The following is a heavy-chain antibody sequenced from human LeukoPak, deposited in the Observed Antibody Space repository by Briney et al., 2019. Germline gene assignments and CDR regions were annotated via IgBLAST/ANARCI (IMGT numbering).Heavy chain of an antibody. V-gene: IGHV1-2*06. Sequence: ASVKVSCKASGYTFPGYYMHWVRQAPGQGLEWMGRINPNSGGTNYAQKFQGRVTMTRDTSISTAYMELSRLRSDDTAVYYCARGGGSYAPNHIDYWGQGTLVTVSS. D-gene: IGHD1-26*01. CDR3: ARGGGSYAPNHIDY. J-gene: IGHJ4*02. CDR1: GYTFPGYY. CDR2: INPNSGGT.